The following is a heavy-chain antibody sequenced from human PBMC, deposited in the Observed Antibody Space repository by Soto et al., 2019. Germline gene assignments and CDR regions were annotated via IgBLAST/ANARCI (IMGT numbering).Heavy chain of an antibody. CDR2: IWYDGSNK. V-gene: IGHV3-33*01. D-gene: IGHD5-12*01. CDR1: GFTFSSYG. J-gene: IGHJ4*02. CDR3: ARDMDLGYSGLLLPLSWANDY. Sequence: GGSLRLSCAASGFTFSSYGMHWVRQAPGKGLEWVAVIWYDGSNKYYADSVKGRFTISRDNSKNTLYLQMNSLRAEDTAVYYCARDMDLGYSGLLLPLSWANDYWGQGTLVTVSS.